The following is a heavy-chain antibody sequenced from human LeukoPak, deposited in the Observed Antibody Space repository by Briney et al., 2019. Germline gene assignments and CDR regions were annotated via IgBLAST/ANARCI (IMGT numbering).Heavy chain of an antibody. CDR2: MNPNSGNT. CDR1: GYTFTTYD. J-gene: IGHJ4*02. V-gene: IGHV1-8*01. Sequence: ASVKVSCKASGYTFTTYDINWVRQATGQGLEWMGWMNPNSGNTGYAQKFQGRVTMTRNTSTNTAYMELSSLRSEDTAVYYCARGQYCTSFTCPYYFDYWGQGTLVTVSP. CDR3: ARGQYCTSFTCPYYFDY. D-gene: IGHD2-8*01.